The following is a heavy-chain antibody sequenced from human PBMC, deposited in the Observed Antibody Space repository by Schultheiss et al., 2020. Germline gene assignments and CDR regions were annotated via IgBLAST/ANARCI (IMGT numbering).Heavy chain of an antibody. D-gene: IGHD3-22*01. CDR1: GYIFNNYY. CDR2: INPKRDDT. V-gene: IGHV1-2*02. Sequence: ASVKVSCKASGYIFNNYYIQWVRQAPGQGLEWMGWINPKRDDTYYVQKFQGRVTMTRDTSITSVYIELSRLRSDDTAVYYCARDDSSGYWVVDYWGQGTLVTVSS. J-gene: IGHJ4*02. CDR3: ARDDSSGYWVVDY.